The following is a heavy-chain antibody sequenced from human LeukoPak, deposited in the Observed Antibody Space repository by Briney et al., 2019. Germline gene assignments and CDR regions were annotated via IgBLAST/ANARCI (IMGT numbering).Heavy chain of an antibody. D-gene: IGHD3-9*01. CDR1: GYTFTSYD. V-gene: IGHV1-8*01. CDR3: AREGDYDILTGYSHSRFDP. J-gene: IGHJ5*02. CDR2: MNPNSGNT. Sequence: ASVKVSCKASGYTFTSYDINWVRQATGQGLEWMGWMNPNSGNTGYAQKFQGRVTMTRNTSISTAYMELSSLRSEDTDVYYCAREGDYDILTGYSHSRFDPWGQGTLVTVSS.